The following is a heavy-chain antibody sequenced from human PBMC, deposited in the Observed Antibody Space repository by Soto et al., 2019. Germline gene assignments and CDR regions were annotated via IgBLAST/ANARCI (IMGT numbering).Heavy chain of an antibody. D-gene: IGHD3-10*01. V-gene: IGHV3-23*01. CDR3: AKRNYGSEFDY. Sequence: EVQLLESGGGLVQPGGSLRLACAASGFTFSSYVMNWVRQAPGKGLEWVSVISGSGGSTYYADSVKGRFTISRDNSKNTLYLHMTSLRAEDTAVYYCAKRNYGSEFDYWGQGTLVTVSS. CDR2: ISGSGGST. CDR1: GFTFSSYV. J-gene: IGHJ4*02.